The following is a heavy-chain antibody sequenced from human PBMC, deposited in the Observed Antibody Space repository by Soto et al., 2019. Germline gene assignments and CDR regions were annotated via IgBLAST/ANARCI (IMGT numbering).Heavy chain of an antibody. CDR2: ISGSCGSI. D-gene: IGHD1-1*01. V-gene: IGHV3-23*01. Sequence: EVQLLESGGGLVQPGGCLRLSCAASGFTFSTYAMNWVRQAPGNGLEWVSAISGSCGSIHYADSGKGRFTISRNNSKNPLYLQMNRLRDEDTAVYHWGKGYWKFDAWGQGTTVTVSS. J-gene: IGHJ6*02. CDR3: GKGYWKFDA. CDR1: GFTFSTYA.